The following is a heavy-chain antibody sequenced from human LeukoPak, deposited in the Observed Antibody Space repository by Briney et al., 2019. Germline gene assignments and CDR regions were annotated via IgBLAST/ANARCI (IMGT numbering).Heavy chain of an antibody. V-gene: IGHV1-2*02. Sequence: ASVKVSCKASGYTFTGYYMHWVRQAPGQGLEWMGWINPNSGGTNYAQKFQGRVTMTRDTSISTAYMELSRLRSDDTAVYYCARDSWFGELPGTYYYYGMDVRGQGTTVTVSS. J-gene: IGHJ6*02. D-gene: IGHD3-10*01. CDR3: ARDSWFGELPGTYYYYGMDV. CDR1: GYTFTGYY. CDR2: INPNSGGT.